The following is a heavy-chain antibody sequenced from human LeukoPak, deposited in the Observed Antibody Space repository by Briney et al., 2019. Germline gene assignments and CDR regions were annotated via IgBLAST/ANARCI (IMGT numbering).Heavy chain of an antibody. CDR1: GGSISSHY. CDR3: ERTHPECSSTRCFGWFDP. CDR2: MYVSGTIYSAGST. D-gene: IGHD2-2*01. Sequence: SETLSLTCSVSGGSISSHYWTWMRQSAGKGLEWIGRMYVSGTIYSAGSTKYNPSFKSRVTMSEDMSKNQLSLKLRYVTAADTATYYCERTHPECSSTRCFGWFDPWGQGTLVTVSS. V-gene: IGHV4-4*07. J-gene: IGHJ5*02.